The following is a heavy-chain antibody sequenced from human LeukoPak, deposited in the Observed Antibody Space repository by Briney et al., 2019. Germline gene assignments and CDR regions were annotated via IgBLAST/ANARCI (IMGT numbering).Heavy chain of an antibody. CDR3: ARGKYYYDSSGYGLYYYYYGMDV. Sequence: SVKVSCKASGGTFSSYAISWVRQAPGQGLEWMGGIIPIFGTANYAQKFQGRVTITADESTSTAYMELSSLRSEDTAVYYCARGKYYYDSSGYGLYYYYYGMDVWGQGTTVTVSS. D-gene: IGHD3-22*01. CDR1: GGTFSSYA. V-gene: IGHV1-69*13. CDR2: IIPIFGTA. J-gene: IGHJ6*02.